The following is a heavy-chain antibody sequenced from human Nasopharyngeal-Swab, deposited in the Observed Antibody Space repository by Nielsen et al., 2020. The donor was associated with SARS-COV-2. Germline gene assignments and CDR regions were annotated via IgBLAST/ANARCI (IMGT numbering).Heavy chain of an antibody. J-gene: IGHJ5*02. V-gene: IGHV3-23*01. D-gene: IGHD4-17*01. Sequence: GESLKISCAASGFTFSSYAMSWVRQAQGKGLEWVSAISGSGGSTYYADSVKGRFTISRDNSKNTLYLQMNSLRAEDTAVYYCAKDPDGDYGGKWFYPWGQGTLVTVSS. CDR3: AKDPDGDYGGKWFYP. CDR2: ISGSGGST. CDR1: GFTFSSYA.